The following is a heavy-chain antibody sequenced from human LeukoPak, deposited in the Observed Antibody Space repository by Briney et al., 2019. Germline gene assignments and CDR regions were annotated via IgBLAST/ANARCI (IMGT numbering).Heavy chain of an antibody. V-gene: IGHV4-34*01. Sequence: SETLSLTCAVYGGSFSGYYWSWIRQPPGKGLEWIGEINHSGSTNYNPSLKSRVTISVDTSKKQFSLKLSSVTAADTAVYYCARGNLWDYRRYYYYMDVWGKGTTVTVSS. CDR1: GGSFSGYY. D-gene: IGHD4-11*01. CDR2: INHSGST. CDR3: ARGNLWDYRRYYYYMDV. J-gene: IGHJ6*03.